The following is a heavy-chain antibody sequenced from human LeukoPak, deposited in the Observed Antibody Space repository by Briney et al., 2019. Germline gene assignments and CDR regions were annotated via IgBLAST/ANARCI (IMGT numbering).Heavy chain of an antibody. D-gene: IGHD6-19*01. Sequence: ASVKVSCKASGYTFTGYYMHWVRHAPGQGLEWMGWINPNSGGTNYAQKFQGRVTMTRDTSISTAYMELSRLRSDDTAVYYCARGVGIAVAGTAASFWGQGTLVTVSS. CDR3: ARGVGIAVAGTAASF. CDR2: INPNSGGT. CDR1: GYTFTGYY. J-gene: IGHJ4*02. V-gene: IGHV1-2*02.